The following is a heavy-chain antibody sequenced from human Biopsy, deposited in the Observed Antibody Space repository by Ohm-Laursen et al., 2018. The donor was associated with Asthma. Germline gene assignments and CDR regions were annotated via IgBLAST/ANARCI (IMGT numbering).Heavy chain of an antibody. V-gene: IGHV4-39*07. CDR1: GDAMSTSGSY. J-gene: IGHJ2*01. CDR2: IYYSGRT. D-gene: IGHD2-15*01. Sequence: PSQPLSLTCLVSGDAMSTSGSYWGWIRQSPGKGLEWIGSIYYSGRTYYNPSLKSRLTISMDTSKNQFSLKLSSVTAADTAVYYCARVPTTLRYFDLWGRGTLVTVSS. CDR3: ARVPTTLRYFDL.